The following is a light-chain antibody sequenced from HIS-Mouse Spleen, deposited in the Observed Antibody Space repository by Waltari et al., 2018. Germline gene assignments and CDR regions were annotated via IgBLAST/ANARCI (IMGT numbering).Light chain of an antibody. J-gene: IGLJ2*01. CDR3: SSYTSSSFNVV. V-gene: IGLV2-14*03. CDR1: SSDVGGCTY. CDR2: DVS. Sequence: QSALTQPASVSGSPGQSITISCTGTSSDVGGCTYVSCYQQHPGKAPKLMIYDVSNRPSGVSNRFSGSKSGNTASLTISGLQAEDEADYYCSSYTSSSFNVVFGGGTKLTVL.